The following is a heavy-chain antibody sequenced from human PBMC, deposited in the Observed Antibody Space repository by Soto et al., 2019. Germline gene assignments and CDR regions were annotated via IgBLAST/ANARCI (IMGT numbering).Heavy chain of an antibody. CDR1: GDTFTNFG. CDR3: ASVVLGVVNWFDP. V-gene: IGHV1-18*01. CDR2: IATYNSNR. D-gene: IGHD3-10*01. Sequence: HLVQSGPEVKKPGASITVSCKTSGDTFTNFGLSWVRQAPGQGLEWMGWIATYNSNRNYAQKFQGRLTLTTDTSTSTAYMDLKTLEYDDTAVYYCASVVLGVVNWFDPWGQGTLVTVSS. J-gene: IGHJ5*02.